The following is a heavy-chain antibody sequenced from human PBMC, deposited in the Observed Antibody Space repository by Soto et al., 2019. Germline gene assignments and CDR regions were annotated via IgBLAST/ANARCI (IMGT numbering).Heavy chain of an antibody. CDR2: IFHTGTT. Sequence: SETLSLTCAVSGYSVSSGHYWGWIRQPPGKGLEWIGSIFHTGTTYYNPSLKSRVTLSLDTANNQFSLKLTSVTATDTAVYYCARGGLTVTSYYYYGMGVWGPGTTVTVSS. D-gene: IGHD4-17*01. CDR1: GYSVSSGHY. V-gene: IGHV4-38-2*01. CDR3: ARGGLTVTSYYYYGMGV. J-gene: IGHJ6*02.